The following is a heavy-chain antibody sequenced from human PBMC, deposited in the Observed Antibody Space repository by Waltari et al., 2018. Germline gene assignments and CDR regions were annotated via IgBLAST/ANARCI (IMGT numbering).Heavy chain of an antibody. D-gene: IGHD4-4*01. V-gene: IGHV3-7*01. CDR1: GFTFSTYW. CDR2: IKGDGSQK. Sequence: EVHLVESGGGLVQPGGSLRLSCAASGFTFSTYWMTWVRQAPGKGLEWLANIKGDGSQKNYVVSVKGRFTISRDTANNSLYLQMNSLRAEDTAVYYCAKDPHYSNFDYWGQGTLVTVSS. J-gene: IGHJ4*02. CDR3: AKDPHYSNFDY.